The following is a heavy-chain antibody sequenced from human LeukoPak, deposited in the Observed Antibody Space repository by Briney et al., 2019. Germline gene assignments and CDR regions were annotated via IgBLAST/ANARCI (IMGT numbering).Heavy chain of an antibody. V-gene: IGHV4-39*07. CDR1: GFTFSSYA. D-gene: IGHD6-19*01. Sequence: GSLRLSCAASGFTFSSYAMSWIRQPPGKGLEWIGSIYYSGSTYYNPSLKSRVTISVDTSKNQFSLMLSSVTAVDTAVYYCARDSSGWPYYYYGIDVWGQGTTVTVSS. CDR3: ARDSSGWPYYYYGIDV. CDR2: IYYSGST. J-gene: IGHJ6*02.